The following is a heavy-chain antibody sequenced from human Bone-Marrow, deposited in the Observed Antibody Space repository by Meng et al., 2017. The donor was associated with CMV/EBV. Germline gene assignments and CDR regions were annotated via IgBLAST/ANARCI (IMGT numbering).Heavy chain of an antibody. CDR1: GFTFSSYE. J-gene: IGHJ4*02. CDR2: ISSSGSTI. D-gene: IGHD3-3*01. Sequence: GESLKISCAASGFTFSSYEMNWVRQAPGKGLEWVSYISSSGSTIYYADSVKGRFTISRDNAKNSLYLQMNSLRAEDTAVYYCAKLIWSGQLSPLDYWGQGTLVTVSS. CDR3: AKLIWSGQLSPLDY. V-gene: IGHV3-48*03.